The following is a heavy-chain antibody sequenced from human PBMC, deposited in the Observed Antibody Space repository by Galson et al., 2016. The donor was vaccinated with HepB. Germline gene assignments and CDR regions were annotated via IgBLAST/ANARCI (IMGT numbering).Heavy chain of an antibody. D-gene: IGHD2-2*01. CDR1: GFNFRSYA. Sequence: SLRLSCAVSGFNFRSYAMSWVRQAPGKGLQWVSGISARGDSTDYAGSVKGRFTISRDNSKNTLYLQMNSLRAEDTAVYYCGKGRTYCSGTSCYYFDHWGQGTLVIVSS. V-gene: IGHV3-23*01. CDR2: ISARGDST. J-gene: IGHJ4*02. CDR3: GKGRTYCSGTSCYYFDH.